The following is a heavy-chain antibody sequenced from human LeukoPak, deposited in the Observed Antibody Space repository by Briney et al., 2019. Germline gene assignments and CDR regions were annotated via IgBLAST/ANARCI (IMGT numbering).Heavy chain of an antibody. V-gene: IGHV4-59*01. CDR1: GGSISGYF. Sequence: SETLSLTCTVSGGSISGYFWSWIRQPPGKGLEWIGYIYYSGNTNYNPSLKSRVTISVDTSKNQFALKLCSVTAADTAVYFCARGDYGSSWYDYWGQGTLVTVSS. CDR3: ARGDYGSSWYDY. D-gene: IGHD6-13*01. CDR2: IYYSGNT. J-gene: IGHJ4*02.